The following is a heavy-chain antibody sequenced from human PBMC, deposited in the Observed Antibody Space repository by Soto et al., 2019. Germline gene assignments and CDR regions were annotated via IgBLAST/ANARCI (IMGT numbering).Heavy chain of an antibody. CDR2: IYTGGST. J-gene: IGHJ4*02. Sequence: SETLSLTCTVSGGSISNYYWSGIRQPAGKGLEWIGRIYTGGSTNYNPSLKSRVTMSTDTSKNQFSLRLTSVTAADTAVYYCARASVGPPGGGSWIMPFDYWGQGALVTVSS. CDR1: GGSISNYY. CDR3: ARASVGPPGGGSWIMPFDY. V-gene: IGHV4-4*07. D-gene: IGHD2-15*01.